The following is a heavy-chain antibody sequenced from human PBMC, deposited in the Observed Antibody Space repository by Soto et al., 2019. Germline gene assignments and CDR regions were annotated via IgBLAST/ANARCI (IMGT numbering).Heavy chain of an antibody. J-gene: IGHJ6*02. CDR2: IYHSGST. V-gene: IGHV4-4*02. CDR1: GGSISSSNW. Sequence: SDTLSLTCAVSGGSISSSNWWSWVRQPPGKGLEWIGEIYHSGSTNYNPSLKSRVTISVDKSKNQFSLKLSSVTAADTAVYYCARDPVLLWFGELYRYYGMDVWGQGTTVT. D-gene: IGHD3-10*01. CDR3: ARDPVLLWFGELYRYYGMDV.